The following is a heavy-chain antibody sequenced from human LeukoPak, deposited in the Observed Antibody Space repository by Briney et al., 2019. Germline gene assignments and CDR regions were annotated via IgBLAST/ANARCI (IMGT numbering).Heavy chain of an antibody. CDR3: ARGSGFLKY. D-gene: IGHD3-3*01. CDR2: INHSGST. CDR1: GGSFSGYY. Sequence: PSETLPLTCAVYGGSFSGYYWSWIRQPPGKGLEWIGEINHSGSTNYNPSLKSRVTISVDTSKNQFSLKLSSVTAADTAVYYCARGSGFLKYWGQGTLVTVSS. J-gene: IGHJ4*02. V-gene: IGHV4-34*01.